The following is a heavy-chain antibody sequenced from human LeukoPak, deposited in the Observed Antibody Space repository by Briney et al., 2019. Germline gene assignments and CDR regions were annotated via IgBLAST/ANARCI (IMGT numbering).Heavy chain of an antibody. CDR2: IGGRDGST. Sequence: PGGSLRLSCAASGFTFSSYGMSWVRQAPGKGLEWVSAIGGRDGSTYYADSVKGRFTISRDNAKNSLYLQMNSLRAEDTAVYYCARDFARLVAGMDVWGQGTTVTVSS. V-gene: IGHV3-23*01. D-gene: IGHD5-12*01. CDR3: ARDFARLVAGMDV. J-gene: IGHJ6*02. CDR1: GFTFSSYG.